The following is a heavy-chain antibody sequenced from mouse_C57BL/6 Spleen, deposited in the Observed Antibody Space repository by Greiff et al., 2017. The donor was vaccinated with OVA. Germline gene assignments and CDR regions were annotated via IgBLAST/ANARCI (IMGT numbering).Heavy chain of an antibody. CDR3: ARYYYGSRGGWYFDV. CDR1: GFTFTDYY. Sequence: EVQGVESGGGLVQPGGSLSLSCAASGFTFTDYYMSWVRQPPGKALEWLGFIRNKANGYTTEYSASVKGRFTISRDNSQSILYLQMNALRAEDSATYYCARYYYGSRGGWYFDVWGTGTTVTVSS. CDR2: IRNKANGYTT. D-gene: IGHD1-1*01. V-gene: IGHV7-3*01. J-gene: IGHJ1*03.